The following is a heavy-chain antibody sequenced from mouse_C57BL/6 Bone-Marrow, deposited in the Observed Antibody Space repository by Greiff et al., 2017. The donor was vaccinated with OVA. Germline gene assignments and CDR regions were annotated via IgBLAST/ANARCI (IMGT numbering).Heavy chain of an antibody. J-gene: IGHJ3*01. CDR2: IHPNSGST. Sequence: VQLQQPGAELVKPGASVKLSCKASGYTFTSYWMHWVKQRPGQGLEWIGMIHPNSGSTNYNEKFKSKATLTVDKSSSTAYMQLSSLTSEDSAVYYCARRYDYYWFAYGGQGTLVTVSA. CDR3: ARRYDYYWFAY. CDR1: GYTFTSYW. D-gene: IGHD2-4*01. V-gene: IGHV1-64*01.